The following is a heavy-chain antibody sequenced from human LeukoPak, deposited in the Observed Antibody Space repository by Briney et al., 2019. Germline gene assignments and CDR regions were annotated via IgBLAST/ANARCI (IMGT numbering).Heavy chain of an antibody. CDR2: IYYSGST. J-gene: IGHJ5*02. D-gene: IGHD3-10*01. V-gene: IGHV4-39*07. CDR1: GGSISSSSYY. Sequence: SETLSLTCTVSGGSISSSSYYWGWIRQPPGKGLEWIGSIYYSGSTYYNPSLKSRVTISVDTSKNQFSLKLSSVTAADTAVYYCARGRVRGVIPKEAWGWFDPWGQGTLVTVSS. CDR3: ARGRVRGVIPKEAWGWFDP.